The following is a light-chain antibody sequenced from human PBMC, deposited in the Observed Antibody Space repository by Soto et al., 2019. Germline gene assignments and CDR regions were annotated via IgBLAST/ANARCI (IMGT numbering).Light chain of an antibody. CDR2: EVS. CDR3: CANAGSTEV. J-gene: IGLJ1*01. CDR1: SSDVGSYNL. Sequence: QSALTQPASVSGSPGQTITISCTGTSSDVGSYNLGSWYQQHPGNAPNLMIYEVSQRPSVVSNRCSGSKSGNTASLTSSGLQAEDEADYYCCANAGSTEVFGAGTKLTVL. V-gene: IGLV2-23*02.